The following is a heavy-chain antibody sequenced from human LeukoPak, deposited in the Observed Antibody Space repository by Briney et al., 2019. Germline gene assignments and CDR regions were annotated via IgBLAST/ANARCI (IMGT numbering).Heavy chain of an antibody. CDR1: GDSVSSNSAA. D-gene: IGHD6-13*01. V-gene: IGHV6-1*01. CDR2: TYYRSKLYN. CDR3: ARDPGGAAGTTFGY. Sequence: SQTLSLTCAISGDSVSSNSAAWSWIRQSPSRGLEWLGRTYYRSKLYNDCAVSVKSRITINPDTSKNQYSLQLNSVTPEDTAVYYCARDPGGAAGTTFGYWGQGTLVTVSS. J-gene: IGHJ4*02.